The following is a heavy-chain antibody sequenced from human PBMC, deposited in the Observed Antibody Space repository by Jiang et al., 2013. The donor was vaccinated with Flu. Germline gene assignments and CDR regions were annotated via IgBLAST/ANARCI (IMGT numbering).Heavy chain of an antibody. D-gene: IGHD6-13*01. J-gene: IGHJ4*02. CDR3: ARDWGLYSSSWYGLGYFDY. Sequence: NWIRQSPSRGLEWLEGRYYRSKWYNDYAVSVKSRITINPDTSKNQFSLHLNSVTPEDTAVYYCARDWGLYSSSWYGLGYFDYWGQGTLVTVSS. CDR2: RYYRSKWYN. V-gene: IGHV6-1*01.